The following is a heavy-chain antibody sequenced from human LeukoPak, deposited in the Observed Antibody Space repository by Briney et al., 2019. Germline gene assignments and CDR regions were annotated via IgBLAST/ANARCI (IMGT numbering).Heavy chain of an antibody. CDR2: ISGSGGST. CDR3: AKVITMVRGVTTSFGY. Sequence: GGSLRLSCAASGFTVSSNYMSWLRQAPRKGLEWVSVISGSGGSTYYADSVKGRFTISRDNSKNTLYLQMNSLRAEDTAVYYCAKVITMVRGVTTSFGYWGQGTLVTVSS. CDR1: GFTVSSNY. D-gene: IGHD3-10*01. V-gene: IGHV3-23*01. J-gene: IGHJ4*02.